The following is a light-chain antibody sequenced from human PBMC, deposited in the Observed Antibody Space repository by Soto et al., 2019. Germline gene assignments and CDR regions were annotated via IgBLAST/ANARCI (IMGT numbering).Light chain of an antibody. Sequence: QSLLTQPPSLSAAPGQKVTISCSGTSSNIGSSSVSWLRQFPGSAPKLLIFDNNKRPSGIPDRFSGSKSGTSATLGITGLQTGDEADYYCGTWDTSLNSGVVFGGGTKVTVL. CDR3: GTWDTSLNSGVV. V-gene: IGLV1-51*01. CDR2: DNN. CDR1: SSNIGSSS. J-gene: IGLJ2*01.